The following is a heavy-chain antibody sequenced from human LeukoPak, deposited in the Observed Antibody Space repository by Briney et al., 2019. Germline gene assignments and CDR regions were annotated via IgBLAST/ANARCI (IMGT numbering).Heavy chain of an antibody. D-gene: IGHD3-22*01. J-gene: IGHJ3*02. V-gene: IGHV4-59*01. Sequence: SETLSLTCTVSGGSISSYYWSWIRQPPGKGLEWIGYIYYSGSTNYNPSLKSRVTISVDTSKNQFSLKLSSVTAADTAVYYCAKYDSSGYYPDAFDIWGQGTMVTVSS. CDR2: IYYSGST. CDR3: AKYDSSGYYPDAFDI. CDR1: GGSISSYY.